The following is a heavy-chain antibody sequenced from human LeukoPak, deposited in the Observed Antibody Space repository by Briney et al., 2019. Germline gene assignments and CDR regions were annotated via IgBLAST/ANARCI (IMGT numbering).Heavy chain of an antibody. CDR2: IRYDGSNK. D-gene: IGHD6-19*01. Sequence: WGSLRLSCAASAFTFSSYGMHWVRQAPGKGLEWVAFIRYDGSNKYYADSVKGRFTISRDNSKNTLYLQMNSLRAEDTAVYYCAKDRSSGWYYFDYWGQGTLVTVSS. CDR1: AFTFSSYG. V-gene: IGHV3-30*02. J-gene: IGHJ4*02. CDR3: AKDRSSGWYYFDY.